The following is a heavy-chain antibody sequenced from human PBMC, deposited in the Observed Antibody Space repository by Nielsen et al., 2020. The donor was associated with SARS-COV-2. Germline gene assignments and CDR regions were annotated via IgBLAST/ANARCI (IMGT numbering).Heavy chain of an antibody. J-gene: IGHJ3*02. D-gene: IGHD3-22*01. CDR3: ARARITMIVVVDAFDI. Sequence: SETLSLTCTVSGASVSSGSHYWSWIRQPPGKGLDWIGYVYYSGNTNYNPSLKSRVTISVDTSKNQFSLRLRSVTAADTAVYYCARARITMIVVVDAFDIWGQGTMVTVSS. CDR1: GASVSSGSHY. V-gene: IGHV4-61*01. CDR2: VYYSGNT.